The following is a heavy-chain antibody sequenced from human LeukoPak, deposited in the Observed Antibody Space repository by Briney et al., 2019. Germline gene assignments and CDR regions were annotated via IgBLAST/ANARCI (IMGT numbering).Heavy chain of an antibody. J-gene: IGHJ4*02. CDR2: ISSSSSTI. Sequence: GGSLRLSCAASGFTFSSYSMNWVRQAPGKGLEWVSYISSSSSTIYYADSVKGRFTISRDNAKNSLYLQMNSLRAEDTAVYYCARDVHGGAFDYWGQGTLVTVSS. D-gene: IGHD4-23*01. CDR1: GFTFSSYS. V-gene: IGHV3-48*01. CDR3: ARDVHGGAFDY.